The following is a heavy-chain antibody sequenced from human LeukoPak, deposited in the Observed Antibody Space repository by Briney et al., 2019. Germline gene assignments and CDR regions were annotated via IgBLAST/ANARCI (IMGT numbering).Heavy chain of an antibody. Sequence: SQTLSLTCTVSGGSISSGSYYWSWIRQPAGKGLEWIGRIYTSGSTNYNPSLKSRVTMSVDTSKNQFSLKLSSVTAADTAVYYCARDGLGIAAAGSYYYYYMDVWGKGTTVTVSS. D-gene: IGHD6-13*01. CDR3: ARDGLGIAAAGSYYYYYMDV. V-gene: IGHV4-61*02. CDR2: IYTSGST. CDR1: GGSISSGSYY. J-gene: IGHJ6*03.